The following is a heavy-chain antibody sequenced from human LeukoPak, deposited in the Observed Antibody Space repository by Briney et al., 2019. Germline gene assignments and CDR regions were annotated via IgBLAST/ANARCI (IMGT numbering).Heavy chain of an antibody. CDR3: AKDYYRPSLYNYCDSSGKNYFDY. D-gene: IGHD3-22*01. V-gene: IGHV3-30*02. CDR1: GFTFSAYG. J-gene: IGHJ4*02. CDR2: IRYDGTNN. Sequence: GGSLRISCAASGFTFSAYGMHWVRQAPGKGLEWVAFIRYDGTNNYHADSVKGRFTISRDNSKNTLYLQMNSLRAEDTAVYYCAKDYYRPSLYNYCDSSGKNYFDYWGQGALVTVSS.